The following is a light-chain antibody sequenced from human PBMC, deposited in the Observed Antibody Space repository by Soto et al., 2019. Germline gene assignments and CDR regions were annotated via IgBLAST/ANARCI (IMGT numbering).Light chain of an antibody. CDR2: DAS. Sequence: TVMTQSPAALSVSPGDRASLSCRAGRSVGDNFAWYQVRPGQSPRLLIFDASTRATGVPVRFTGSGSGTEFTLTIASLQSDDIATYYWQQYDDWPPLTFGGGTKV. J-gene: IGKJ4*01. CDR3: QQYDDWPPLT. V-gene: IGKV3-15*01. CDR1: RSVGDN.